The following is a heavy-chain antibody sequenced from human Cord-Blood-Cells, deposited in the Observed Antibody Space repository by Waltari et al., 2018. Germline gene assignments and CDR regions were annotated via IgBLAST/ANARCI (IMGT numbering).Heavy chain of an antibody. CDR2: IYYSGST. Sequence: QLQLQESGPGLVKPSETLSLTCTVSGGSISSSSYYWGWIRQPPGKGLEWIGSIYYSGSTYYNPSLKSRVTISVDTSKNQFSLKLSSVTAADTAVYYCASSFGSVSYYWYFDLWGRGTLVTVSS. CDR1: GGSISSSSYY. CDR3: ASSFGSVSYYWYFDL. J-gene: IGHJ2*01. D-gene: IGHD3-10*01. V-gene: IGHV4-39*01.